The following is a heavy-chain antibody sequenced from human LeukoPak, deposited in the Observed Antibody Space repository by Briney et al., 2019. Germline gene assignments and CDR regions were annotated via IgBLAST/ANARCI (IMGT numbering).Heavy chain of an antibody. Sequence: SQTLSLTCTVSGGSISSGGYYWSWIRQHPGKGLEWIGYIYYSGSTYYNPSLKSRVTISVDTSKNHFSLKLRSVTAADTAVYYCAKHGELLSWFDPWGQGTRVTVSS. CDR2: IYYSGST. CDR1: GGSISSGGYY. D-gene: IGHD1-26*01. CDR3: AKHGELLSWFDP. J-gene: IGHJ5*02. V-gene: IGHV4-31*03.